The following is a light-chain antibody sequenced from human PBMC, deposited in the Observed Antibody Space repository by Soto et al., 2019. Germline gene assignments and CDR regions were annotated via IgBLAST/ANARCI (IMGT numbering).Light chain of an antibody. Sequence: QLVLTQPPSASASLGASVKLTCTLRSGHSDYAIAWHQQQPEKGPRYLMKVNTDGSHSKGDGIPDRFSGSSSGAERYLTISSLQSDDEPDYYCQTWGTGIVVFGGGTQLTVL. CDR3: QTWGTGIVV. J-gene: IGLJ2*01. CDR2: VNTDGSH. CDR1: SGHSDYA. V-gene: IGLV4-69*01.